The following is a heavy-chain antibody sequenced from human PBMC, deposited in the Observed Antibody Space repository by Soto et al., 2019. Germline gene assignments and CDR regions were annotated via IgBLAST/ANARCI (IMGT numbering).Heavy chain of an antibody. D-gene: IGHD3-10*01. CDR1: GGSISSGGYY. CDR3: ARVFGFGGMDV. J-gene: IGHJ6*02. Sequence: QVRLQESGPGLVTPSQTLSLTGPVSGGSISSGGYYWCWIRHHPGKGLEWIGLIYYSGSTYYNPSLKSRVNISVDTSKNQFSLKRSYVTAADPAVYYCARVFGFGGMDVWGQGPKVTVSS. V-gene: IGHV4-31*03. CDR2: IYYSGST.